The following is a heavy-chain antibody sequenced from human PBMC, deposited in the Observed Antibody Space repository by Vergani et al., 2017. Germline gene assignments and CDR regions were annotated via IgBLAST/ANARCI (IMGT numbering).Heavy chain of an antibody. V-gene: IGHV1-69*12. CDR1: GGTFSSYA. D-gene: IGHD3-10*01. CDR3: AGNYYGSGSYSRGDYYYYMDV. J-gene: IGHJ6*03. CDR2: IIPIFGTA. Sequence: QVQLVQSGAEVKKPGSSVKVSCKASGGTFSSYAISWVRQAPGQGLEWMGGIIPIFGTANYAQKFQGRVTITADESTSTAYMELSSLRSEDTAVYYCAGNYYGSGSYSRGDYYYYMDVWGKGTTVTVSS.